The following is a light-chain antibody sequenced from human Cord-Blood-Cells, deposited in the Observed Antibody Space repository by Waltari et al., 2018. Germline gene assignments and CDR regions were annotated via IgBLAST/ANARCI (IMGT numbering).Light chain of an antibody. CDR3: QQYGSSPPT. CDR1: QSVSTSY. V-gene: IGKV3-20*01. Sequence: EIVLTQSPGTLSLSPGDSATLSCRASQSVSTSYLAWYQQKPGQAPRLLIYGASSRATGIPERCSGSGSGTDFTLTISRLEREDFSVYYCQQYGSSPPTFGQGTKVEIK. CDR2: GAS. J-gene: IGKJ1*01.